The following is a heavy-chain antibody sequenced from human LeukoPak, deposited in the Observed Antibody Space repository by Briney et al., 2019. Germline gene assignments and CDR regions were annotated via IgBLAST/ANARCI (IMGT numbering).Heavy chain of an antibody. J-gene: IGHJ4*02. Sequence: GGSLRLSCAVSGITLSNYGMSCVRRAPGKGLEWVAGLSGSGGVTNYADSVQGRFTISRDNPKNTMYLQMNSLRAEDTAVYFCAKRGVLIRVFLVGFHKEAFYFDSWGQGALVTVSS. V-gene: IGHV3-23*01. CDR3: AKRGVLIRVFLVGFHKEAFYFDS. CDR2: LSGSGGVT. CDR1: GITLSNYG. D-gene: IGHD2-8*02.